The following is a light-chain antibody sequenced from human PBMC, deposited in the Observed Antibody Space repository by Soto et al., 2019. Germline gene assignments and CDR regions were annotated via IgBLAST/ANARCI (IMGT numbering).Light chain of an antibody. Sequence: QSVLTQPASVSGSPGQSITISCTGTSCDVGGYNYVSWYQQHPGKAPKLMIYDVSNRPSGVSNRFSGSKSGNTASLTISGLQADDEADYYCSSYTSSQGVFVTGTKVTVL. CDR3: SSYTSSQGV. J-gene: IGLJ1*01. CDR1: SCDVGGYNY. V-gene: IGLV2-14*01. CDR2: DVS.